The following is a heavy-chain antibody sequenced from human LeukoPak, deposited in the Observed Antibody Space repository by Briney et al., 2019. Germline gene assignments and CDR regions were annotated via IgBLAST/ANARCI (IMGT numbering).Heavy chain of an antibody. CDR2: ISTSGSDT. D-gene: IGHD2-15*01. Sequence: GGSLRLSCAGSGFTFSSYAMSWVRQALGKGLEWVSTISTSGSDTYYADSVKGRFTISRDFSKHTLYLQMNSLRAEGTAVYYCANYCSGGRCYTGFHWGQGTLVTVSS. CDR1: GFTFSSYA. CDR3: ANYCSGGRCYTGFH. V-gene: IGHV3-23*01. J-gene: IGHJ4*02.